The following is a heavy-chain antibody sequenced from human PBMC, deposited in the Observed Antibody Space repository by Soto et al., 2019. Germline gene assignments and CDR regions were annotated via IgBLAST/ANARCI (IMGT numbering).Heavy chain of an antibody. CDR1: GYSFTSYW. CDR2: IYPGDSDT. CDR3: ARMREHSSGSHYGMDV. Sequence: GESLKISCKGSGYSFTSYWIGWVRQMPGKGLEWMGIIYPGDSDTRYSPSFQGQVTISADKSISTAYLQWSSLKASDTAMYYCARMREHSSGSHYGMDVWGQGTTVTVSS. J-gene: IGHJ6*02. V-gene: IGHV5-51*01. D-gene: IGHD6-19*01.